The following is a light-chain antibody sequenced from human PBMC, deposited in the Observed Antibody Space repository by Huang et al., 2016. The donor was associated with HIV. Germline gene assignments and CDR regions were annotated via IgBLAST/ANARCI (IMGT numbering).Light chain of an antibody. CDR3: HQYGTSPLT. Sequence: EIVLTQSPGTLSLSPGERVTLSCRASQTVSNTYVAWYRQKPGQAPRRLIHGASTRAAGIPDRFSGGGSGTDFTLTISSLEPEDVAVYYCHQYGTSPLTFGGGTKVEIK. J-gene: IGKJ4*01. V-gene: IGKV3-20*01. CDR1: QTVSNTY. CDR2: GAS.